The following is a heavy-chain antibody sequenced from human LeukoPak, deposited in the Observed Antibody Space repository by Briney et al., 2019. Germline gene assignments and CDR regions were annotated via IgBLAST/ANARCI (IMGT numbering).Heavy chain of an antibody. D-gene: IGHD5-18*01. CDR3: ASGKATSMAQGY. Sequence: GGSLRLSCAVSGFTVSSNYMSWVRQAPGEGLEWVSVIYSGGNTYYADSVKGRFTISRDISKNTVYLQLNSLRAEDTAVYYCASGKATSMAQGYWGQGTLVTVSS. J-gene: IGHJ4*02. V-gene: IGHV3-53*01. CDR2: IYSGGNT. CDR1: GFTVSSNY.